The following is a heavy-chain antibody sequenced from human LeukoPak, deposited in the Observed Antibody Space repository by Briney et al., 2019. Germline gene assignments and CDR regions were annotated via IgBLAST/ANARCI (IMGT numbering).Heavy chain of an antibody. CDR3: SREGDYGDYGRLWYFDL. V-gene: IGHV1-2*02. CDR1: GYTFTGYF. J-gene: IGHJ2*01. Sequence: ASVKVSCKTSGYTFTGYFMRWVRQAPGQGLEWMGWINPNSGGTNYAQKFQGRVTMTRDTSISTAYMELTRLRSDDTAMYYCSREGDYGDYGRLWYFDLWGRGTLVTVSS. CDR2: INPNSGGT. D-gene: IGHD4-17*01.